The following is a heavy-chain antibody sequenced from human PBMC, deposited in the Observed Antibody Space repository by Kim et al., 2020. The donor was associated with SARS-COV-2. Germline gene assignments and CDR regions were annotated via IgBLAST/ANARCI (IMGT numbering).Heavy chain of an antibody. V-gene: IGHV3-30-3*01. J-gene: IGHJ6*02. CDR2: ISYDGSNK. CDR3: ARDFGIAAAGSTYYYGMDV. Sequence: GGSLRLSCAASGFTFSSYAMHWVRQAPGKGLEWVAVISYDGSNKYYADSVKGRFTISRDNSKNTLYLQMNSLRAEDTAVYYCARDFGIAAAGSTYYYGMDVWGQGTTVTVSS. CDR1: GFTFSSYA. D-gene: IGHD6-13*01.